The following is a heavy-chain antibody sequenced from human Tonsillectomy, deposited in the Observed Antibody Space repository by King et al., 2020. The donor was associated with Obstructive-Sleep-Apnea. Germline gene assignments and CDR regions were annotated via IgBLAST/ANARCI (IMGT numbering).Heavy chain of an antibody. D-gene: IGHD3-10*01. J-gene: IGHJ6*02. CDR1: GFTFSSFG. CDR3: AKYSLYTSGSYAMDV. V-gene: IGHV3-30*18. Sequence: QLVQSGGGVVQPGRSLRLSCAASGFTFSSFGMHWVRQAPGKGLEWVSVISDDGSNKYYADSVKGRFTISRDNSKNTLYLQMNSLRAEDTAVYYCAKYSLYTSGSYAMDVWGQGTTVTVSS. CDR2: ISDDGSNK.